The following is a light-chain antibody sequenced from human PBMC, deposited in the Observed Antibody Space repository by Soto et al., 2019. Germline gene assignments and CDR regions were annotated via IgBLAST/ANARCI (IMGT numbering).Light chain of an antibody. Sequence: IRMTQCPSSLSACPGDRVTITFRASQAINNYLVWFQQKKGKVPKRLIYAASSLQSGVPSRFSGSGYGTEFNLTISSLQPEDFATYYCLQHNSYPPTFGQGTKVDIK. CDR1: QAINNY. J-gene: IGKJ1*01. CDR2: AAS. CDR3: LQHNSYPPT. V-gene: IGKV1-17*03.